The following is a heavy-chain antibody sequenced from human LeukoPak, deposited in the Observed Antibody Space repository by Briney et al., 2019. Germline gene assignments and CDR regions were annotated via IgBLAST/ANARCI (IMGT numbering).Heavy chain of an antibody. CDR2: IYYSGSI. J-gene: IGHJ5*02. CDR3: GRGSSWFDP. Sequence: SETLSLTCTVSGGSISSYYWSWIRQPPGKGLEWIGYIYYSGSINYNPSLKSRVTISVDTSKNQFSLKLSSVTAADTAVYYCGRGSSWFDPWGQGTLVTVSS. D-gene: IGHD3-10*01. V-gene: IGHV4-59*08. CDR1: GGSISSYY.